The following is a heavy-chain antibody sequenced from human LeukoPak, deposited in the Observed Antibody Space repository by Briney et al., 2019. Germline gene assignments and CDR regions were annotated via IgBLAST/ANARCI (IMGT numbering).Heavy chain of an antibody. V-gene: IGHV1-18*04. CDR2: ISTYNGNT. CDR3: ARDKGVVVAYDLFDI. Sequence: ASVKVSCKASGYTFTGYYMHWVRQAPGQGLEWMGWISTYNGNTNYVQKLQGRVTMTTDTSTSTAYMELRSLTSDDTAVYYCARDKGVVVAYDLFDIGGKGKMLPVSS. CDR1: GYTFTGYY. J-gene: IGHJ3*02. D-gene: IGHD2-15*01.